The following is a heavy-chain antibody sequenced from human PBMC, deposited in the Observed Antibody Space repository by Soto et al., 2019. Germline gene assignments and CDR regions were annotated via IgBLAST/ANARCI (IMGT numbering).Heavy chain of an antibody. D-gene: IGHD3-16*01. CDR1: GYTFSTYD. V-gene: IGHV1-8*01. J-gene: IGHJ4*02. Sequence: QVQLVQSGAELKRPGASVMVSCKTSGYTFSTYDINWVRQAIGQGLEWMGWINPNSGNTGYAQKFQGRLDMTRDTSTGTVYMELSSLRYDDSAIYFCARGWGRWKHENPGDYWGQGTLVTVSS. CDR2: INPNSGNT. CDR3: ARGWGRWKHENPGDY.